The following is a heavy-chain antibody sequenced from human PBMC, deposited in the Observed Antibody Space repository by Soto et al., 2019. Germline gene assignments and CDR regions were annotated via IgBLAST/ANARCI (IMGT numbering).Heavy chain of an antibody. J-gene: IGHJ4*02. D-gene: IGHD3-22*01. CDR2: IIPIFGTA. V-gene: IGHV1-69*13. Sequence: ASVKVSFKASGGTFSSYSISWVRQAPGQGLEWMGGIIPIFGTANYAQKFQGRVTITADESTSTAYMELSSLRSEDTAVYYCARRWLFKYYFDYWGQGTLVTVSS. CDR1: GGTFSSYS. CDR3: ARRWLFKYYFDY.